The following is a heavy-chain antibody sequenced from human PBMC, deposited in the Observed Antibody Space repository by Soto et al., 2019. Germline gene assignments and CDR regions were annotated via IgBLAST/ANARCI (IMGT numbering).Heavy chain of an antibody. Sequence: EVQLVESGGGLMQPGGSLRLSCAASGLTVSNHYMTWVRQAPGKGLEWVSVIYSGGTTYYADSVKGRFTISRDISKNTVSLEMKSLRAEDTAVYYCARDRPLERAFDFWGQGTMVTVSS. CDR3: ARDRPLERAFDF. D-gene: IGHD6-6*01. V-gene: IGHV3-53*01. CDR1: GLTVSNHY. CDR2: IYSGGTT. J-gene: IGHJ3*01.